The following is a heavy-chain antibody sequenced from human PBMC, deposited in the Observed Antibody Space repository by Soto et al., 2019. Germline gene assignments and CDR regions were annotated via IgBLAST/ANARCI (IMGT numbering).Heavy chain of an antibody. CDR1: GGSISSGGYY. D-gene: IGHD1-1*01. CDR2: IYYSGST. CDR3: ARVPIGPYYGMDV. Sequence: SETLSLTCTVSGGSISSGGYYWSWIRQHPGKGLEWIGYIYYSGSTYYNPSLKSRVTISVDTSKNQFSLKLSSVTAADTAVYYCARVPIGPYYGMDVWGQGTTVTVSS. J-gene: IGHJ6*02. V-gene: IGHV4-31*03.